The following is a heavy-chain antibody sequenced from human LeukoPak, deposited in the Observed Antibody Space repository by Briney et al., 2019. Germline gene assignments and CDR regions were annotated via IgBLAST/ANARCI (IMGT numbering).Heavy chain of an antibody. CDR3: ASNNEYYYDSSGYYSSHAFDI. J-gene: IGHJ3*02. Sequence: PSQTLSLTCTVSGGCISSGGYYWSWIRQHPGKGLEWIGYIYYSGSTYYNPSLKSRVTISVDTSKNQFSLKLSSVTAADTAVYYCASNNEYYYDSSGYYSSHAFDIWGQGTMVTVSS. D-gene: IGHD3-22*01. CDR1: GGCISSGGYY. V-gene: IGHV4-31*03. CDR2: IYYSGST.